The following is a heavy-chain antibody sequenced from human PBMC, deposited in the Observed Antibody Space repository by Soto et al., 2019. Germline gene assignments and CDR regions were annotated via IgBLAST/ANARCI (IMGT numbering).Heavy chain of an antibody. J-gene: IGHJ6*02. V-gene: IGHV3-30*18. Sequence: GGSLRLSCAASGFTFRSYGMHWVRQAPGKGLEWVAVMSSDGSNRYYADSVKVRFTISRDNSKNTLYLQMNSLRTEDTAMYYCAKGSSSVYYYYYGMDVWGQGTTVTVSS. CDR2: MSSDGSNR. CDR3: AKGSSSVYYYYYGMDV. CDR1: GFTFRSYG. D-gene: IGHD6-6*01.